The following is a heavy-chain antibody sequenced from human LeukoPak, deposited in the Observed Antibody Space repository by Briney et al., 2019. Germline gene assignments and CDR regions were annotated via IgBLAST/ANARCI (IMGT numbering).Heavy chain of an antibody. D-gene: IGHD7-27*01. Sequence: ASVKVSCKASGYTFTDYYMNWVRQAPGQGLEWMGWIHPNSGGIKYAQKFQGRVTMTRDTSISTAYMELSGLTSDDTAVYYCARDGNWGSLRGAFDIWGQGTMVTVSS. CDR2: IHPNSGGI. J-gene: IGHJ3*02. CDR1: GYTFTDYY. V-gene: IGHV1-2*02. CDR3: ARDGNWGSLRGAFDI.